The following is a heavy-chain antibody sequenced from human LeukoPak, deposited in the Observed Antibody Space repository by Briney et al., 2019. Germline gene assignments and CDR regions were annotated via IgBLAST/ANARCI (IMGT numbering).Heavy chain of an antibody. V-gene: IGHV4-34*01. CDR1: GGSFSGYY. CDR3: AGGRSTMVRGVFSYYYYYGMDV. D-gene: IGHD3-10*01. J-gene: IGHJ6*02. CDR2: INHSGST. Sequence: SETLSLTCAVYGGSFSGYYWSWIRRPPGKGLEWIGEINHSGSTNYNPSLKSRVTISVGTSKNQFSLKLSSVTAADTAVYYCAGGRSTMVRGVFSYYYYYGMDVWGQGTTVTVSS.